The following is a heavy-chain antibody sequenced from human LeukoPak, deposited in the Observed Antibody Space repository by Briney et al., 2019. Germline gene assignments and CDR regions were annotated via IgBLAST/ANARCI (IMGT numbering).Heavy chain of an antibody. J-gene: IGHJ4*02. CDR2: ISYDGSNK. D-gene: IGHD3-10*01. V-gene: IGHV3-30-3*01. CDR1: RFTFSSYA. Sequence: GGSLRLSCAASRFTFSSYALHWVRQAPGKGLEWVALISYDGSNKYYADSVKGRFTISRDNPKNTLYLQMNSLRADDTAVYYCARDKNGGAFDYCGQGTLVTVSS. CDR3: ARDKNGGAFDY.